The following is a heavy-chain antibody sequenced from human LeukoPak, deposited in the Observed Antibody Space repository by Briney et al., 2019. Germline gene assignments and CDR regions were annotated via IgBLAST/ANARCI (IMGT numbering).Heavy chain of an antibody. J-gene: IGHJ4*02. CDR2: ISGSGGST. V-gene: IGHV3-23*01. Sequence: PGGSLRLSCAASGFTFNNYAMSWVRQAPGKGLEWVSAISGSGGSTYYADSVKGRFTISRDNSKNTLYLQMNSLRAEDTAVYYCARGGIVEPLFDYWGQGTLVTVSS. CDR1: GFTFNNYA. CDR3: ARGGIVEPLFDY. D-gene: IGHD3-22*01.